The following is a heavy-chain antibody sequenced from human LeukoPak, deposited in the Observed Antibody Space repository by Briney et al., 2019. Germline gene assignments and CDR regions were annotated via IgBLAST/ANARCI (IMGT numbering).Heavy chain of an antibody. D-gene: IGHD3-9*01. Sequence: ASVKVSCKTSGYPFSNYDINWVRQATGQGLEWMGWINPHSGKTGYAQKFQGRVTMTRDTSISTAYMELSRLRSDDTAVYYCARGLLTGGSSVDYWGQGTLVTVSS. CDR1: GYPFSNYD. CDR3: ARGLLTGGSSVDY. J-gene: IGHJ4*02. CDR2: INPHSGKT. V-gene: IGHV1-8*01.